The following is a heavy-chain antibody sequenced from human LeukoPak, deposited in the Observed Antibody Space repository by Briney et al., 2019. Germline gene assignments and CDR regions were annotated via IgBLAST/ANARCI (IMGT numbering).Heavy chain of an antibody. V-gene: IGHV1-18*01. Sequence: ASVKVSCKASGYTFTSYGISWVRQAPGQGLEWMGWISAYNGNTNYAQKLQGRVTMTTDTSTSTAYMELRSLRSDDTAVYYCARDRYYYDSSGYSPPSDYWGQGTLVTVSS. D-gene: IGHD3-22*01. J-gene: IGHJ4*02. CDR2: ISAYNGNT. CDR1: GYTFTSYG. CDR3: ARDRYYYDSSGYSPPSDY.